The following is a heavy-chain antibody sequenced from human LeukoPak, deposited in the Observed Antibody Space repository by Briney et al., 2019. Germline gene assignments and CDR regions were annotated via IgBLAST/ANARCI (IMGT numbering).Heavy chain of an antibody. J-gene: IGHJ6*03. Sequence: SETLSLSCTVSGGSISSYYWSWIRQPPGKGLEWIGYIYYSGSTNYNPSLKSRVTISVDTSKNQFSLKLSSVTAADTAVYYCARAMADYHYYYMDVWGKGTTVTVSS. CDR1: GGSISSYY. D-gene: IGHD5-24*01. CDR3: ARAMADYHYYYMDV. V-gene: IGHV4-59*01. CDR2: IYYSGST.